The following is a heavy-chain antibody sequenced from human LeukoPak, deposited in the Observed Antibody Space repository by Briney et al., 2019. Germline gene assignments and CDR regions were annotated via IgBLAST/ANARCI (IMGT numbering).Heavy chain of an antibody. Sequence: GSLRLSCAASGFTFSDYYMSWVRQAPGKGLEWVSYISSSGSTIYYADSVKGRFTISRDNAKNSLYLQMNSLRAEDTAVYYCSSRRKAAAEVDYWGQGTLVTVSS. CDR2: ISSSGSTI. V-gene: IGHV3-11*01. D-gene: IGHD6-13*01. CDR1: GFTFSDYY. J-gene: IGHJ4*02. CDR3: SSRRKAAAEVDY.